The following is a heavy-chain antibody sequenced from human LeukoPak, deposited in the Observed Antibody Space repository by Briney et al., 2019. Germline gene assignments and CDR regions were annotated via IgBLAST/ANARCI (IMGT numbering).Heavy chain of an antibody. J-gene: IGHJ4*02. Sequence: SETLSLTCTVSGGSVSSYYWSWIRQPAGKGLEWIGRIYTSGTTNYNPSLKSRVTISVDKSKNQFSLKLSSVTAADAAVYYCARGNVALGETYYFDYWGQGTLVTVSS. D-gene: IGHD3-3*02. CDR1: GGSVSSYY. CDR3: ARGNVALGETYYFDY. V-gene: IGHV4-4*07. CDR2: IYTSGTT.